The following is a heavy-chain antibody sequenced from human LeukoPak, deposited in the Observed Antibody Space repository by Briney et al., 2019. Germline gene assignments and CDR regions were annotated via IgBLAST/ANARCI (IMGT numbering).Heavy chain of an antibody. CDR1: GGSISSFY. CDR3: AREGDGYNSYYMDV. J-gene: IGHJ6*03. Sequence: PSEILSLTCTVSGGSISSFYWSWIRQPPGKGLEWIGYIYYSGSTNYNPSLKSRVTISVDTSKNQFSLKLSSVTAADTAVYYCAREGDGYNSYYMDVWGKGTTVTISS. D-gene: IGHD5-24*01. V-gene: IGHV4-59*12. CDR2: IYYSGST.